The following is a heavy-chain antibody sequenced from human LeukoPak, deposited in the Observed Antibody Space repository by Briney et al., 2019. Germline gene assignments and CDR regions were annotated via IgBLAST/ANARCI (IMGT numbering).Heavy chain of an antibody. Sequence: GGSLRLSCAASGFTFSSYSMNWVRQAPGKGLEWVSSISSSSSYIHYADSVKGRFTISRDNAKNSLYLQMNSLRAEDTAVYYCARGAAPAIWGQGTMVTVSS. J-gene: IGHJ3*02. CDR2: ISSSSSYI. D-gene: IGHD6-6*01. CDR3: ARGAAPAI. V-gene: IGHV3-21*01. CDR1: GFTFSSYS.